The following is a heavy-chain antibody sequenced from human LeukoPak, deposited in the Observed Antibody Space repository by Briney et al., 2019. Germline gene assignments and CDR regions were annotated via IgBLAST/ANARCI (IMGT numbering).Heavy chain of an antibody. J-gene: IGHJ4*02. V-gene: IGHV3-7*01. D-gene: IGHD5-18*01. Sequence: PGGSLRLSCAASGLTFSSYWMSWVRQAPGKGLEWVANIKQDGSEKYYVDSVKGRFTISRDNAKNSLYLQMNSLRAEDTAVYYCATSPVYSYGHPYYFDYWGQGTLVTVSS. CDR1: GLTFSSYW. CDR2: IKQDGSEK. CDR3: ATSPVYSYGHPYYFDY.